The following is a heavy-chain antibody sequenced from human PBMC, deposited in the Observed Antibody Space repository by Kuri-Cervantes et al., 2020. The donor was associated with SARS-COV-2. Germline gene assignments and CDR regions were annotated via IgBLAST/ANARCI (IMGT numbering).Heavy chain of an antibody. CDR1: GFTFSTYT. V-gene: IGHV3-30-3*01. J-gene: IGHJ2*01. CDR2: TTDDGTNK. D-gene: IGHD1-7*01. CDR3: ARGFELLRDFDL. Sequence: GESLKISYAASGFTFSTYTMHWVRQAPGKGLEWVAVTTDDGTNKYYAVSVKGRFTIYRDKSKNTLYLQMNSLRTEDTDVYYCARGFELLRDFDLWGRGTLVTVSS.